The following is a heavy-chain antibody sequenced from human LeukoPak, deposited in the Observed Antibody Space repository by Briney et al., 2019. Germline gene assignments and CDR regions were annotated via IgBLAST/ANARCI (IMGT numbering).Heavy chain of an antibody. CDR1: GYTFIDYY. J-gene: IGHJ4*02. Sequence: GASVKVSCKASGYTFIDYYMHWVRQAPGQGLEWIGWINPNGGATDYAQNFQGRVTLTRDTSICTAYMELSSLRSDDTAVYYCARSGYNSGWAFDFWGQGTLVTVSS. CDR3: ARSGYNSGWAFDF. V-gene: IGHV1-2*02. D-gene: IGHD6-19*01. CDR2: INPNGGAT.